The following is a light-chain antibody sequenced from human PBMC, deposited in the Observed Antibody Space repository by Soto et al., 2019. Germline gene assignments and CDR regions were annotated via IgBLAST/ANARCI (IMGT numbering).Light chain of an antibody. CDR2: EVS. CDR3: SSYAGSNNLV. V-gene: IGLV2-8*01. CDR1: SSDVGGYNY. Sequence: QSVLTQPPSGSGSPGQSVTISCTGTSSDVGGYNYVSWYQQHPGKAPKLMIYEVSERPSGVPDRFSGSKSGNTASLTVSGLQAEDEADYYCSSYAGSNNLVFGGGTKLTVL. J-gene: IGLJ3*02.